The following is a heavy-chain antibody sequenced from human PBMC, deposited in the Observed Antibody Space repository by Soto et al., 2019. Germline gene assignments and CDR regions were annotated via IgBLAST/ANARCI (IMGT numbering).Heavy chain of an antibody. J-gene: IGHJ1*01. CDR1: GFTFSSYA. V-gene: IGHV3-23*01. Sequence: EVQLSESGGGLVQPGGSLRLSCAASGFTFSSYAMSWVRQAPGKGLEWVSAISGSGGSTYYADSVKGRFTISRDKYKNKLYLQMNRMRPEDTAVYYCAKLGGFGVTYCGGDCPKDFQHWGQGTLVTVSS. CDR3: AKLGGFGVTYCGGDCPKDFQH. CDR2: ISGSGGST. D-gene: IGHD2-21*01.